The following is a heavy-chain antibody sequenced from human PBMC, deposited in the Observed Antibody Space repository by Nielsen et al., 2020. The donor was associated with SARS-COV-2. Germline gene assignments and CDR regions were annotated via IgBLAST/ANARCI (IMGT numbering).Heavy chain of an antibody. CDR2: IKPDGSEK. J-gene: IGHJ3*02. D-gene: IGHD3-10*01. CDR1: GFTFTSHW. CDR3: AKLPSGGSGSYYFAQDDAFDI. Sequence: GESLKISCAASGFTFTSHWMSWVRQAPGKGLEWVANIKPDGSEKYYVDSVKGRFTISRDNAKNSLYLQMNSLRAEDTALYYCAKLPSGGSGSYYFAQDDAFDIWGQGTMVTVSS. V-gene: IGHV3-7*03.